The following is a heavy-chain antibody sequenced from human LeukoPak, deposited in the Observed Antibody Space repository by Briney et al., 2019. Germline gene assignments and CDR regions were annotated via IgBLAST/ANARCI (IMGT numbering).Heavy chain of an antibody. CDR2: ISYDGSNK. CDR1: GFTFSSYG. CDR3: AKIGSTFYYYYMDV. Sequence: PGGSLRLSCAASGFTFSSYGMHWVRQAPGKGLEWVAVISYDGSNKYYADSVKGRFTISRDNSKNTLYLQMNGLRAEDTAVYYCAKIGSTFYYYYMDVWGKGTTVTVSS. J-gene: IGHJ6*03. D-gene: IGHD2/OR15-2a*01. V-gene: IGHV3-30*18.